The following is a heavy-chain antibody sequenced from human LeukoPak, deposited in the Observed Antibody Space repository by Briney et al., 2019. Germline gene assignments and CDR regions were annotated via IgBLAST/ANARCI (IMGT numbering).Heavy chain of an antibody. CDR3: AVLTVTPTDDVFDI. CDR2: ISTYNGNT. Sequence: GASVKVSCKASGYTFTSYGISWVRQAPGQGLEWMGWISTYNGNTNYAQKLQGRVTMTTDTSTSTAYMELRSLRSDDTVVYYCAVLTVTPTDDVFDIWGQGTMVTVSS. J-gene: IGHJ3*02. D-gene: IGHD2-8*01. CDR1: GYTFTSYG. V-gene: IGHV1-18*01.